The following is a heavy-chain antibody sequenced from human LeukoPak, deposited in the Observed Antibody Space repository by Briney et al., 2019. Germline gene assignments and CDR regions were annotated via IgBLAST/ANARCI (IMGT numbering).Heavy chain of an antibody. D-gene: IGHD2-2*01. CDR3: ARHGIRSTSCPYY. V-gene: IGHV5-51*01. CDR2: IYPGDSDT. CDR1: YW. J-gene: IGHJ4*02. Sequence: YWIGWVRQMPGKGLEWMGIIYPGDSDTRYSPSFQGQVTISADKSISTAYLQWSSLKASDTAMYYCARHGIRSTSCPYYWGQGTLVTVSS.